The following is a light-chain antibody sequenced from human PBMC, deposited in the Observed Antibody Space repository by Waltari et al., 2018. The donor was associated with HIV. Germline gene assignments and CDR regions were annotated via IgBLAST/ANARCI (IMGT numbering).Light chain of an antibody. Sequence: QSALTQPPSASGSPGQSVTISCTGTSSYVGGYKYVSWYQQHPGKAPKLMIYEVSQRPSGVPDRFSGSKSGNTASLTVSGLQAEDEADYYCSSYAGSNNLVFGTGTKVTVL. J-gene: IGLJ1*01. CDR1: SSYVGGYKY. V-gene: IGLV2-8*01. CDR3: SSYAGSNNLV. CDR2: EVS.